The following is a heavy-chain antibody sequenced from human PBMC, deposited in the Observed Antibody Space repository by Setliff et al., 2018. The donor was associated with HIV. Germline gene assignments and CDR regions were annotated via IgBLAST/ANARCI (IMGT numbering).Heavy chain of an antibody. CDR3: ARDRSGTSYAGDGAFDI. J-gene: IGHJ3*02. CDR1: GGSFSGFS. CDR2: INNYGVT. Sequence: PSETLSLTCAVYGGSFSGFSWNWIRQPPGKGLEWIGDINNYGVTLYTSSLAGRVTISVDTSKNQFSLKLSSVTAADTAIYYCARDRSGTSYAGDGAFDIWGQGTMVTVSS. V-gene: IGHV4-34*01. D-gene: IGHD3-3*01.